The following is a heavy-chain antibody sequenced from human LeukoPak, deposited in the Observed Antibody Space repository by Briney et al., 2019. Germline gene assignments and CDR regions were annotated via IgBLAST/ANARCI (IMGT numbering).Heavy chain of an antibody. CDR2: ISYDGSNK. V-gene: IGHV3-30*04. J-gene: IGHJ4*02. D-gene: IGHD3-3*01. CDR1: GFAFSSYA. CDR3: ARATYYDFWSGYWTGFDY. Sequence: PGGSLRLSCAASGFAFSSYAMTWVRQTPGKGLEWVAVISYDGSNKYYADSVKGRFTISRDNSKNTLYLQMNSLRAEDTAVYYCARATYYDFWSGYWTGFDYWGQGTLVTVSS.